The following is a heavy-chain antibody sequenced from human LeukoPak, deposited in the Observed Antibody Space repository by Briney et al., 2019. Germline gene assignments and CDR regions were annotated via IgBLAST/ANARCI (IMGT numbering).Heavy chain of an antibody. D-gene: IGHD3-22*01. J-gene: IGHJ4*02. CDR3: ARDVDYYDSSGYGLG. V-gene: IGHV3-48*03. CDR1: GFTFSSYE. CDR2: ISSSGSTI. Sequence: PGGSLRLSCAASGFTFSSYEMNWVRQAPGKGLEWVSYISSSGSTIYYADSVKGRFTISRDNAKNSLYLQMNSLRAEDTAVYYCARDVDYYDSSGYGLGWGQGTLVTVSS.